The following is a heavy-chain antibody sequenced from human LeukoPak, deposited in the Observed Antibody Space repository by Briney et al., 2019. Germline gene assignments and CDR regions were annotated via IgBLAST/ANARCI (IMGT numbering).Heavy chain of an antibody. V-gene: IGHV3-23*01. D-gene: IGHD3-22*01. J-gene: IGHJ4*02. CDR1: GFTFSSYA. CDR2: ISGSGTNT. CDR3: ARGGDSSGYHTTYFDY. Sequence: TGESLRLSCAASGFTFSSYAMSWVRQAPGKGLEWVSAISGSGTNTYYADSVKGRFTISRHNSKNSLYLQMNSLRAEDTAVYYCARGGDSSGYHTTYFDYWGQGTLVTVSS.